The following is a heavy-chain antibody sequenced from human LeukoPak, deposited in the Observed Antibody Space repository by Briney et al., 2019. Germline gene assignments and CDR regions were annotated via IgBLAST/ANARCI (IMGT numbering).Heavy chain of an antibody. Sequence: SETLSLTCIVSGGSISSSSYYWGWIRQPPGKGLEWIGSIYYSGSTYYNPSLKSRVTISVDTSKNQFSLKLSSVTAADTAVYYCARRLGSGWIENWFDPWGQGTLVTVSS. CDR2: IYYSGST. CDR3: ARRLGSGWIENWFDP. J-gene: IGHJ5*02. D-gene: IGHD6-19*01. CDR1: GGSISSSSYY. V-gene: IGHV4-39*01.